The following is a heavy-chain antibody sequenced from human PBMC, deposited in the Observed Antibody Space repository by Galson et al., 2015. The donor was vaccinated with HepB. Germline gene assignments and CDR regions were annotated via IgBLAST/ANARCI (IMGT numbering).Heavy chain of an antibody. CDR2: INPNTGGT. CDR3: ARVYRQYETYAMDV. V-gene: IGHV1-2*02. D-gene: IGHD3-16*02. Sequence: SVKVSCKASGYIFSGYYMHWVRQAPGQGLEWMGWINPNTGGTNYARKFQGRVTLTRDTSIRTAYMELSRLRFDDTAVYYCARVYRQYETYAMDVWGQGTTVTVSS. J-gene: IGHJ6*02. CDR1: GYIFSGYY.